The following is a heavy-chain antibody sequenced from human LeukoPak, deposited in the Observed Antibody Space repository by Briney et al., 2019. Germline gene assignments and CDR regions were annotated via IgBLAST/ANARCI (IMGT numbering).Heavy chain of an antibody. CDR1: GFTFSSYA. Sequence: PGGSLRLSCAASGFTFSSYAMSWVRKAPGKGLEWVSTISGSGYSTYYADSVKGRFTISRDNSKNTLFLQMNSLRAEDTAVYYCAKDANPFDYWGQGTLVTVSS. CDR3: AKDANPFDY. CDR2: ISGSGYST. J-gene: IGHJ4*02. V-gene: IGHV3-23*01.